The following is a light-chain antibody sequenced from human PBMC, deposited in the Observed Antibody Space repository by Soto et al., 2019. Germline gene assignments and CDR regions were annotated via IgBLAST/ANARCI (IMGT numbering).Light chain of an antibody. Sequence: QSVLTQPPSASTTPGQKVTISCSGSNANIGNNKVNWYQQLPGTAPKLLIYSSNQRPSGVPDLFSGSKAGTSASLAISGLQSEDEANYYCATWDDSLHGYVFGAGTKVTVL. J-gene: IGLJ1*01. CDR1: NANIGNNK. CDR3: ATWDDSLHGYV. V-gene: IGLV1-44*01. CDR2: SSN.